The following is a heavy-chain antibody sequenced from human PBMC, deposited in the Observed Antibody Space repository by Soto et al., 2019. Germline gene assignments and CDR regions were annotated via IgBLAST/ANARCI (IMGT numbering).Heavy chain of an antibody. J-gene: IGHJ4*02. D-gene: IGHD6-13*01. V-gene: IGHV1-69*01. CDR1: GGTFSSYA. Sequence: QVQLVQSGAEVKKPGSSVKVSCKASGGTFSSYAISWVRQAPGQGLEWMGGNIPIFGTANYAQKFQGRVTITADESTSTAYMELRSLRAEDTAVYYCARCIAAAGTYRDFDYWGQGTLVTVSS. CDR3: ARCIAAAGTYRDFDY. CDR2: NIPIFGTA.